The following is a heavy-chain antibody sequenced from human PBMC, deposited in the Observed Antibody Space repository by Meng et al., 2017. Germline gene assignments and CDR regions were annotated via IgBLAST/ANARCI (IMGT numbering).Heavy chain of an antibody. CDR3: ARVFTMVWGGDVAFDI. CDR1: GFTFSSYG. CDR2: IWYDGSNK. J-gene: IGHJ3*02. D-gene: IGHD3-10*01. V-gene: IGHV3-33*01. Sequence: GGSLRLSCAASGFTFSSYGMHWVRQAPGKGLEWVAVIWYDGSNKYYEDSVKGRFTISRDNSKNTLYLQMNSLRAEDTAVYYCARVFTMVWGGDVAFDIWGQGTMVTVSS.